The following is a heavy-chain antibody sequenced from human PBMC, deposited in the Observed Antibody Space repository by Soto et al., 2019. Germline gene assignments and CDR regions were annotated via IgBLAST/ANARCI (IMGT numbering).Heavy chain of an antibody. V-gene: IGHV3-23*01. CDR1: GFIFSGSA. CDR2: ISGSGGTT. Sequence: PGGSLRLSCAASGFIFSGSAFHWVRQASGKGLEWVSTISGSGGTTYYADSVKGRLTISRDNSKNTLYLQMNSLTTGDTAIYYCAKDSIGLGDYVLYSWGQGTLVTVSS. J-gene: IGHJ4*02. D-gene: IGHD4-17*01. CDR3: AKDSIGLGDYVLYS.